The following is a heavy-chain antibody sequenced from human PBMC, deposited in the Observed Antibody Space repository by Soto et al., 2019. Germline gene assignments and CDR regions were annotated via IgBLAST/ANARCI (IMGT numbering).Heavy chain of an antibody. CDR3: AREFCSGGNCYTYYFDP. D-gene: IGHD2-15*01. J-gene: IGHJ5*02. Sequence: PGGSLRLSCAASGLTFNRYWMHWVRHAPGKGLVWVSHINTDGSNTNYADSVNGRFTISRDNAKSTLFLQMNSLRDEDTAVYYCAREFCSGGNCYTYYFDPWGQGIPVTVSS. V-gene: IGHV3-74*01. CDR1: GLTFNRYW. CDR2: INTDGSNT.